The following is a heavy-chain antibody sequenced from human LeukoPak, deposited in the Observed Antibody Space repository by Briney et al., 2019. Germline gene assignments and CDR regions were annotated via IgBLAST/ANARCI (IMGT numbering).Heavy chain of an antibody. CDR3: ARAYYDSSGYYGSFDI. CDR1: GGSFSGYY. V-gene: IGHV4-34*01. J-gene: IGHJ3*02. D-gene: IGHD3-22*01. CDR2: INHSGST. Sequence: SETLSLTCAVYGGSFSGYYWSWIRQPPGKGLEWIGEINHSGSTNYNPSLKSRVTISVDTSKNQFSLKLSSVTAADTAVYYCARAYYDSSGYYGSFDIWGQGTMLTVSS.